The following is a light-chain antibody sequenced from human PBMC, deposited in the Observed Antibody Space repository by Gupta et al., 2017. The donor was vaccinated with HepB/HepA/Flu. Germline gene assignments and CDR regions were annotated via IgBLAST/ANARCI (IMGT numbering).Light chain of an antibody. J-gene: IGLJ1*01. Sequence: SVLPQPPSASGTPRQRVTISCSGSNSNVGRANVYWYQQVPGAAPKLLIYNDYQRPSGIPDRFSGSKSGTSASLAISGLRSEDEAYYYCAAWDDSLSASVFGTGTRFTVL. CDR2: NDY. V-gene: IGLV1-47*02. CDR1: NSNVGRAN. CDR3: AAWDDSLSASV.